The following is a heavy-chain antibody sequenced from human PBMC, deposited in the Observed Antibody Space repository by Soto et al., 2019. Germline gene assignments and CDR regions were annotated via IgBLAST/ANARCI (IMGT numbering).Heavy chain of an antibody. CDR3: AREESIGWYFDY. D-gene: IGHD6-19*01. J-gene: IGHJ4*02. V-gene: IGHV1-18*01. Sequence: ASVKVTCKASGYTFTYYGISWVRQAPGQGLEWMGWISAYNGNTNYAQKLQGRVTMTTDTSTSTAYMELRSLRSDDTAVYYCAREESIGWYFDYWGQGTLVTVSS. CDR2: ISAYNGNT. CDR1: GYTFTYYG.